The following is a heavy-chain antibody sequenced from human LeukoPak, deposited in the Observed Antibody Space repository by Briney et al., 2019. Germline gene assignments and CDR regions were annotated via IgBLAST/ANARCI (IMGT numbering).Heavy chain of an antibody. J-gene: IGHJ4*02. CDR3: ARVSGYIPNFDY. V-gene: IGHV1-69*13. Sequence: ASVKVSCKASGGTFSSYAISWVRQAPGQGLEWMGGIIPIFGTANYAQKFQGRVTITADESTGTAYMELSSLRSEDTAVYYCARVSGYIPNFDYWGQGTLVTVSS. CDR2: IIPIFGTA. D-gene: IGHD5-24*01. CDR1: GGTFSSYA.